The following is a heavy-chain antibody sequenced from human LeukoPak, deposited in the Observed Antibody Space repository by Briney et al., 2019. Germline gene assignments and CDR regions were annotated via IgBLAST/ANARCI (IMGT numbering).Heavy chain of an antibody. CDR1: GFTFRNYW. CDR2: IKQDGSDR. J-gene: IGHJ4*02. Sequence: GGSLRLSCAASGFTFRNYWMSWVRQAPGTGLEWVANIKQDGSDRNYVTSVRGRFTISRDNALNSLYLQMNSLRAEDTAIYYCARSIPYGTTWYGRSDYWGQGTLVTVSS. CDR3: ARSIPYGTTWYGRSDY. D-gene: IGHD6-13*01. V-gene: IGHV3-7*03.